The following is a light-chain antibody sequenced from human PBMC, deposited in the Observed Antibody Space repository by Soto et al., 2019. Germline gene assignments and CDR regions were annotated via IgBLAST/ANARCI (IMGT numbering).Light chain of an antibody. Sequence: QPVLTQPASVSGSPGQSITISCTGTSSDVGARDYVSWYQQHPGKAPKLMIYDVSNRPSGVSNRFSGSKSGNTASLTVSGLQAEDEADYYCNSYAISTDSYVFGTGTKLTVL. CDR1: SSDVGARDY. V-gene: IGLV2-14*01. CDR3: NSYAISTDSYV. J-gene: IGLJ1*01. CDR2: DVS.